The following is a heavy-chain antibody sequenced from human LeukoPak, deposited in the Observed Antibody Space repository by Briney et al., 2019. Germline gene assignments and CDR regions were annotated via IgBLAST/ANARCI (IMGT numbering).Heavy chain of an antibody. Sequence: EESLKISCKGSGYSFSSYWIGWVRQMPGKGLEWMGIIYPGDSDTRYSPSFQGQVTISADKSISTTYLQWSSLKASDTAMYYCARLAWGSYRYFDYWGQGTLVTVSS. D-gene: IGHD3-16*02. V-gene: IGHV5-51*01. CDR1: GYSFSSYW. CDR3: ARLAWGSYRYFDY. CDR2: IYPGDSDT. J-gene: IGHJ4*02.